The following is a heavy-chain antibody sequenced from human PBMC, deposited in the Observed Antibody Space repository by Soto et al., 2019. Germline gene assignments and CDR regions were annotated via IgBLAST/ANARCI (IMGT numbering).Heavy chain of an antibody. J-gene: IGHJ6*02. D-gene: IGHD6-6*01. CDR2: IYYSGST. CDR1: GGSISSSSYY. V-gene: IGHV4-31*03. CDR3: ARVSYSSYPRYHYYGMGV. Sequence: SETLSLTCTVSGGSISSSSYYWGWIRQPPGKGLEWIGYIYYSGSTYYNPSLKSRVTISVDTSKNQFSLKLSSVTAADTAVYYCARVSYSSYPRYHYYGMGVWGQGTTVTVSS.